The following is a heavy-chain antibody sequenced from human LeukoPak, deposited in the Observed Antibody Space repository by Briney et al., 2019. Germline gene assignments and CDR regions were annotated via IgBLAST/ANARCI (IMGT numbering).Heavy chain of an antibody. CDR3: ARGPLNDCSSTSCYWGYFDY. CDR1: GGSFSGYY. V-gene: IGHV4-34*01. Sequence: PSETLSLTCAVYGGSFSGYYWSWLRQPPGKGLEWIGEINHSGSTNYNPSLKSRVTISVDTSKNQFSLKLSSVTAADTAVYYCARGPLNDCSSTSCYWGYFDYWGQGTLVTVSS. CDR2: INHSGST. D-gene: IGHD2-2*01. J-gene: IGHJ4*02.